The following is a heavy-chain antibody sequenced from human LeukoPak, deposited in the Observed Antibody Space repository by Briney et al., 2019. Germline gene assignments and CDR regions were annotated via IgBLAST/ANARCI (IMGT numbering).Heavy chain of an antibody. D-gene: IGHD3-22*01. Sequence: GGSLRLSCAASGFSLANVWLHWIRQAPGKGLEWVSAISGSGGSTYYADSVKGRFTISRDNSKNTLYLQMNSLRAEDTAVYYCARTVYDSSGYYWASLGGFDYWGQGTLVTVSS. J-gene: IGHJ4*02. V-gene: IGHV3-23*01. CDR3: ARTVYDSSGYYWASLGGFDY. CDR1: GFSLANVW. CDR2: ISGSGGST.